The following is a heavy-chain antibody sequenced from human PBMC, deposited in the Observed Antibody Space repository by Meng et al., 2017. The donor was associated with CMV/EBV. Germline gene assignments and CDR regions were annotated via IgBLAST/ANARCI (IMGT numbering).Heavy chain of an antibody. V-gene: IGHV1-2*02. D-gene: IGHD1-26*01. Sequence: ASVKVSCKASGYTFTGYYMHWVRQAPGQGLEWMGWINPNSGGTNYAQKFQGRVTMTRDTSISPAYMELSRLRSDDTAVYYCARAYVSQWVYYYYGMDVWGQGTTVTVSS. J-gene: IGHJ6*02. CDR2: INPNSGGT. CDR3: ARAYVSQWVYYYYGMDV. CDR1: GYTFTGYY.